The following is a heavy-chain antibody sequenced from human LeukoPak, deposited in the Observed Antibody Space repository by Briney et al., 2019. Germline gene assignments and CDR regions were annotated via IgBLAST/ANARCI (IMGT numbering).Heavy chain of an antibody. V-gene: IGHV3-23*01. D-gene: IGHD1-26*01. J-gene: IGHJ4*02. CDR2: FSGSGGST. CDR3: ATWGENPRIYIGNYYFHY. CDR1: GFTFSSYA. Sequence: GGSLRLSCAASGFTFSSYAMSWVRQAPGKGLECISGFSGSGGSTYYADSVKGRFTISRDNSKNTLYLQMNSLRAEDTAVYYCATWGENPRIYIGNYYFHYWGQGTLVTVSS.